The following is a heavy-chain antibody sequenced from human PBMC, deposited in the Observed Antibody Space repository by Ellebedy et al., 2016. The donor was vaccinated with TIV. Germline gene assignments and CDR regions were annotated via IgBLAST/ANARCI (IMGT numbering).Heavy chain of an antibody. V-gene: IGHV4-38-2*02. CDR2: IYHSGST. J-gene: IGHJ6*02. D-gene: IGHD3-16*01. CDR3: ARTDLRYGMDV. CDR1: GYSIRSGYY. Sequence: SETLSLTXTVSGYSIRSGYYWGWIRQPPGKGLVWIGNIYHSGSTYYNPSLKSRVTLSLDRSKNQVSLELSSVTAADTAVYYCARTDLRYGMDVWGQGTTVTVSS.